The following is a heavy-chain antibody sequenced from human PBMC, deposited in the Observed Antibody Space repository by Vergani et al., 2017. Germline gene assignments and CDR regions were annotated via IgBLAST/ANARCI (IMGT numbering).Heavy chain of an antibody. CDR3: ARELLDIVLMVYAAHFDY. Sequence: QLQLQESGPGLVKPSETLSLICTVSGGSISCSSYYWGWIRSPPGKGLEWIVSIYYSGSTYYNPSLKSRVTISVDTSKNQFSLKLSSVTAADTAVYYCARELLDIVLMVYAAHFDYWGQGTLVTVSS. D-gene: IGHD2-8*01. J-gene: IGHJ4*02. CDR2: IYYSGST. CDR1: GGSISCSSYY. V-gene: IGHV4-39*07.